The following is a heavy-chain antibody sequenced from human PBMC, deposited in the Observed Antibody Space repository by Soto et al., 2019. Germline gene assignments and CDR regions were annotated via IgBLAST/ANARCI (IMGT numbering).Heavy chain of an antibody. CDR1: GYTFTNYY. CDR3: ARGDNDY. V-gene: IGHV1-46*01. Sequence: ASVKVSCKASGYTFTNYYVQWVRQAPGQGLEWMGVIHPDGGHTTYSQKFQDRVTMTRDTFTSTIYMELGSLRSEDTAVYCCARGDNDYWGQGTLVTVSS. CDR2: IHPDGGHT. J-gene: IGHJ4*02.